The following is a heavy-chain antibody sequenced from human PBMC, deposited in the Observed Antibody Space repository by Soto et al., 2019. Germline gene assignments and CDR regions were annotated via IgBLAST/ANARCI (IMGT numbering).Heavy chain of an antibody. V-gene: IGHV3-33*01. CDR2: IRYDGSKK. D-gene: IGHD3-9*01. J-gene: IGHJ4*02. CDR1: GFTFSNFG. Sequence: GGSLRLSCVASGFTFSNFGIHWVRQAPGKGLEWVAVIRYDGSKKYFADSVKGRFSISRDDSKNTLFLQMNSLRVEDSALYYCARDQARESDVLTPWGQGTLVTVSS. CDR3: ARDQARESDVLTP.